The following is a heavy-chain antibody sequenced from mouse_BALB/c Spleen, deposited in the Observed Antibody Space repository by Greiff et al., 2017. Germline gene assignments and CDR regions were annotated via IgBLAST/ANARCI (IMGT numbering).Heavy chain of an antibody. CDR3: ARVWLRQGYYYAMDY. CDR1: GFSLTSYG. J-gene: IGHJ4*01. Sequence: VKLMESGPDLVAPSQSLSITCTVSGFSLTSYGVHWVRQPPGKGLEWLVVIWSDGSTTYNSALKSRLSISKDNSKSQVFLKMNSLQTDDTAMYYCARVWLRQGYYYAMDYWGQGTSVTVSS. D-gene: IGHD2-2*01. CDR2: IWSDGST. V-gene: IGHV2-6-2*01.